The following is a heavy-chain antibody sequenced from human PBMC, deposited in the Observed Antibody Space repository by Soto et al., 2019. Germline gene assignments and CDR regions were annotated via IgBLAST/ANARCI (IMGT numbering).Heavy chain of an antibody. Sequence: PRESLKISCKGSGYSFTSYWLSWVRQMPGKGLEWMGRIDPSDSYTNYSPSFQGHVTISADKSISTAYLQWSSLKASDTAMYYCARQGGWDYSNYADYWGQGTLVTVSS. V-gene: IGHV5-10-1*01. CDR1: GYSFTSYW. CDR2: IDPSDSYT. J-gene: IGHJ4*02. D-gene: IGHD4-4*01. CDR3: ARQGGWDYSNYADY.